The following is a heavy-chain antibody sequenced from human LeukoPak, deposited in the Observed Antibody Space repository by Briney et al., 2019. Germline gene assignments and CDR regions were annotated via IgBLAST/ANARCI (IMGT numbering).Heavy chain of an antibody. CDR3: ARGYNWFDP. Sequence: SETLSLTCIVSGGSISSYHWRWIRHPPRKGLEWIGYVYYSGGTNSNPSLKSRVTISVDTSKNQFSLKVSSVTAADTAIYYCARGYNWFDPWGQGTPVTVSS. CDR2: VYYSGGT. CDR1: GGSISSYH. V-gene: IGHV4-59*01. J-gene: IGHJ5*02.